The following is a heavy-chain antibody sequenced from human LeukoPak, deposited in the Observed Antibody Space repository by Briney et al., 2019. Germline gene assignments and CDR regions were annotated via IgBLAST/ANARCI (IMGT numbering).Heavy chain of an antibody. Sequence: GGSLRLSCAASGFTFSSYAMTWVRQAPGKGLEWVSSMSSGGSYIYYADSVRGRFAISRDNAKDSLFLLMNSLRVEDTAVYYCARGRPTGSSRRFVVQWGQGTLVTVSS. CDR2: MSSGGSYI. J-gene: IGHJ4*02. D-gene: IGHD2-15*01. CDR1: GFTFSSYA. CDR3: ARGRPTGSSRRFVVQ. V-gene: IGHV3-21*06.